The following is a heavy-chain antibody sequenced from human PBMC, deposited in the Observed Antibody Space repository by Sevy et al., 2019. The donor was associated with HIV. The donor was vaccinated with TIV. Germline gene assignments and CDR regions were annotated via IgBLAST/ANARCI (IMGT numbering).Heavy chain of an antibody. CDR2: VSGNHGST. J-gene: IGHJ4*02. CDR3: AKDFSYGGNSWNFDF. CDR1: GFIFSKFA. Sequence: GGSLRLSCAASGFIFSKFALSRVRQAPRRGLEWVSAVSGNHGSTYYAASVKGRFTISRDISENMLYLQMNSLSAEDTAVYYCAKDFSYGGNSWNFDFWGQGTLVTVSS. D-gene: IGHD4-17*01. V-gene: IGHV3-23*01.